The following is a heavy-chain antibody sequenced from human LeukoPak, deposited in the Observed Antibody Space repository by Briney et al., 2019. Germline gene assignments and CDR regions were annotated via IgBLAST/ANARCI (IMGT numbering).Heavy chain of an antibody. Sequence: GGSLRLSCAASGFTFSSYAMSWVRQAPGKGLEWVSAISGSGGSTYYADSVKGRFTISRDNSKNTLYLQMNSLRAEDTAVYYCAKPDPPNSGGWVRSSLNNCFDPGGRETLVTVSS. V-gene: IGHV3-23*01. CDR1: GFTFSSYA. D-gene: IGHD6-19*01. CDR2: ISGSGGST. CDR3: AKPDPPNSGGWVRSSLNNCFDP. J-gene: IGHJ5*02.